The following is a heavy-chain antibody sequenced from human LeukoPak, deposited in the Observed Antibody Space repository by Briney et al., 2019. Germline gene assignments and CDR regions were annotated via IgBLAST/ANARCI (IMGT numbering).Heavy chain of an antibody. J-gene: IGHJ4*02. V-gene: IGHV1-24*01. Sequence: GASVKVSCKVSGYTLTELSMHWVRQAPGKGREWMGGFDPEDGETIYAQKFQGRVTMTEDTSTDTAYMKLSSLRSEDTAVYYCATGKAYGDSNFDYWGQGTLVTVSS. CDR1: GYTLTELS. CDR2: FDPEDGET. CDR3: ATGKAYGDSNFDY. D-gene: IGHD4-17*01.